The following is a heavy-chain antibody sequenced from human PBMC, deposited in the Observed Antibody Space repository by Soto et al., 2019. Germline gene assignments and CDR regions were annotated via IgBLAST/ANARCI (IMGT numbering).Heavy chain of an antibody. V-gene: IGHV3-15*01. CDR2: IKSKTDGGTT. CDR1: GFTFSNAW. Sequence: GGSLRLSCAASGFTFSNAWMSWVRQAPGKGLEWVGRIKSKTDGGTTDYAAPVKGRFTISRDDSKNTLYLQMNSLKTEDTAVYYCARGMRIFGVVVNYYMDIWGKGTTVTVSS. D-gene: IGHD3-3*01. CDR3: ARGMRIFGVVVNYYMDI. J-gene: IGHJ6*03.